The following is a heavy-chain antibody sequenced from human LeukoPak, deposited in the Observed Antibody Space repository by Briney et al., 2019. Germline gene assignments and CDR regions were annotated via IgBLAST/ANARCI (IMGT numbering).Heavy chain of an antibody. V-gene: IGHV3-33*01. CDR1: GFTFSSYG. CDR2: IWYDGSNK. J-gene: IGHJ4*02. Sequence: QPGRSLRLSCAASGFTFSSYGMHWVRQAPGKGLEWVAVIWYDGSNKYYADSVKGRFTISRDNSKNTLYLQMNSLRAEDTAVYYCVREHVLLWFGEFPPPYFDYWGQGTLVTVSS. D-gene: IGHD3-10*01. CDR3: VREHVLLWFGEFPPPYFDY.